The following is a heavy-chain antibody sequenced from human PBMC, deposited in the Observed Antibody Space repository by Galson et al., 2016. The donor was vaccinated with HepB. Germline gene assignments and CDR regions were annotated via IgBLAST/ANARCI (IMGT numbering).Heavy chain of an antibody. V-gene: IGHV1-46*01. J-gene: IGHJ6*02. CDR1: GYTFTNYN. Sequence: SVKVSCKASGYTFTNYNMHWVRQAPGQGLEWMGIINPSAGSTSYAQKFQGRVTMTTDTSTSTAYMELRSLRSDDTAVYYCARDPRKTRYQLLEVYYYYYGMDVWGQGTTVTVSS. D-gene: IGHD2-2*01. CDR2: INPSAGST. CDR3: ARDPRKTRYQLLEVYYYYYGMDV.